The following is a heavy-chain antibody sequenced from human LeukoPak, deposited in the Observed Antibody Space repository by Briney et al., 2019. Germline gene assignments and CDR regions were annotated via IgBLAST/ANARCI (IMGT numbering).Heavy chain of an antibody. V-gene: IGHV1-2*06. Sequence: ASVKVSCKASGGTFSSYAISWVRQAPGQGLEWMGRINPNSGGTNYAQKFQGRVTMTRDTSISTVYMELSRLRSDDTAVYYCARERDYYDSSGYYWFDPWGQGTLVTVSS. J-gene: IGHJ5*02. CDR2: INPNSGGT. CDR3: ARERDYYDSSGYYWFDP. D-gene: IGHD3-22*01. CDR1: GGTFSSYA.